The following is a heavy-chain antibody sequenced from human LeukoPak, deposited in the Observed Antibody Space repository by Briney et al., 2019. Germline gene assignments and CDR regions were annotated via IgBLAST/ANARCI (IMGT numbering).Heavy chain of an antibody. D-gene: IGHD5-24*01. Sequence: GGSLRLSCAASGFTFSSYAMSWVRQAPGKGLEWVSAISGSGGSTYYADSVKGRFTISRDNSKNTLYLQMNSLRAEDTAVYYCVKVSRDGVYSWFDPWGQGTLVTVSS. J-gene: IGHJ5*02. CDR3: VKVSRDGVYSWFDP. V-gene: IGHV3-23*01. CDR2: ISGSGGST. CDR1: GFTFSSYA.